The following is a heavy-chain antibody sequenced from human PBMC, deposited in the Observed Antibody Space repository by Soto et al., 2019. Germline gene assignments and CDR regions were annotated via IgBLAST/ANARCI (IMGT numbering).Heavy chain of an antibody. V-gene: IGHV3-21*01. CDR2: ISSSSSYI. Sequence: RLSCAASGFTFTRYSMNWVRQAPGQGLEWVSSISSSSSYIYYADSVKGRFTISRDNAKNSLYLQMNSLRAEDTAVYYCARVGPGYYDSSGYPYYFDYWGQGILVTVSS. D-gene: IGHD3-22*01. CDR3: ARVGPGYYDSSGYPYYFDY. CDR1: GFTFTRYS. J-gene: IGHJ4*02.